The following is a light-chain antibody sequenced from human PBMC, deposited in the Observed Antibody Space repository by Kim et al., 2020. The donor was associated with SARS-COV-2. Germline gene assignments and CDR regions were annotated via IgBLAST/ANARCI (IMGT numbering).Light chain of an antibody. CDR3: QQYDNLPSLT. V-gene: IGKV1-33*01. Sequence: ASVGDRVTITCQASQDISNYLNWYQQKPGKAPKLLIYDASNLETGVPSRFSGSGSGTDFTFTISSLQPEDIATYYCQQYDNLPSLTFGGGTKVEI. CDR1: QDISNY. J-gene: IGKJ4*01. CDR2: DAS.